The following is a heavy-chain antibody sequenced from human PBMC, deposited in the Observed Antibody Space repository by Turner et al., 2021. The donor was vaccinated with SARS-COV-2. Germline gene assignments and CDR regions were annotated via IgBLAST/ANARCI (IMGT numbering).Heavy chain of an antibody. CDR2: ISRSGSTR. Sequence: EVQLVESGGGLVQPGGSLRLSCSAPGFTLSSYEMNWVPQAPGKGLEWVSYISRSGSTRYYADSVKGRFTISRDNAKNSLYLQMNSLRAEDTAVYYCARGKDFWSGYSYYGMDVWGQGTTVTVSS. CDR1: GFTLSSYE. V-gene: IGHV3-48*03. D-gene: IGHD3-3*01. J-gene: IGHJ6*02. CDR3: ARGKDFWSGYSYYGMDV.